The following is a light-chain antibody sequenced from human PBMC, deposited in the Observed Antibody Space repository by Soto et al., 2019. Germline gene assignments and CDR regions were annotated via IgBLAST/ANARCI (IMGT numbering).Light chain of an antibody. CDR2: EVS. Sequence: QSALTQPASVSWSPGQSITISCTGTSSDVGGYNYVSWYQQHPGKAPKLMIYEVSNRPSGVSNRFSGSKSGNTASLTISGLQAEDEADYYCSSYTSISTVFGGGTQLTVL. CDR3: SSYTSISTV. CDR1: SSDVGGYNY. V-gene: IGLV2-14*01. J-gene: IGLJ2*01.